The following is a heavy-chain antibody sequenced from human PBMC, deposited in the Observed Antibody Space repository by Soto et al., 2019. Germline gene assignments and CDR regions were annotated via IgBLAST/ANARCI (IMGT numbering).Heavy chain of an antibody. CDR3: ARHALASCSSGREIDY. CDR1: GYSFTSYW. D-gene: IGHD6-6*01. CDR2: IYPGDSDT. V-gene: IGHV5-51*01. Sequence: EVQLVQSGAEVKKPGESLKISCKGSGYSFTSYWIAWVRQMPGKGLEWMGIIYPGDSDTRYSPSFQGQVTISADKSISTAYLQWSSLKASDTAMYYCARHALASCSSGREIDYWGQGTLVTVSS. J-gene: IGHJ4*02.